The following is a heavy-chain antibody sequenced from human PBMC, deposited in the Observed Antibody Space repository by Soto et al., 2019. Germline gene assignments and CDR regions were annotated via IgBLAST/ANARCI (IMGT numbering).Heavy chain of an antibody. Sequence: EVQLVESGGGLVQPGGSLRLSCAASGFTVSSNYMSWVRQAPGKGLEWVSVIYSGGSTYYADSVQGRFTIYRDNSTNTLYIQMNSLRDEDTAVYYCARDFRRLLDWGQGTLVTVSS. CDR2: IYSGGST. CDR1: GFTVSSNY. V-gene: IGHV3-66*01. D-gene: IGHD2-21*02. J-gene: IGHJ4*02. CDR3: ARDFRRLLD.